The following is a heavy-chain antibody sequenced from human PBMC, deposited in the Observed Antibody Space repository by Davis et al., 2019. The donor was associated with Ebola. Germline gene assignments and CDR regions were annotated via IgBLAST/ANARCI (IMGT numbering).Heavy chain of an antibody. J-gene: IGHJ5*02. CDR1: GYTFTGYY. D-gene: IGHD3-10*01. CDR3: ARGFSFDP. V-gene: IGHV1-2*02. CDR2: INPSTCDT. Sequence: AASVKVSCKASGYTFTGYYIHWVRQAPGQGLEWMGWINPSTCDTNSAQRFQGRVTMTRDTSITTAYMELSRLRSDDTAVYYCARGFSFDPWGQGTLVTVSS.